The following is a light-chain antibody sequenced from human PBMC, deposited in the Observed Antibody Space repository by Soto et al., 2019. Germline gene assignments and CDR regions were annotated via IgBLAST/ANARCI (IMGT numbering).Light chain of an antibody. V-gene: IGKV3-20*01. J-gene: IGKJ1*01. Sequence: EIVLTQSPVTLSLSPGERATLSCSASQSVSSSCLAWYQQKPGQAPRLLISGASSRATGIPDRFSGSGSGTDFTLTISRLEPEDFAVYYCHQYGSSPWTFGQGTKVDI. CDR2: GAS. CDR3: HQYGSSPWT. CDR1: QSVSSSC.